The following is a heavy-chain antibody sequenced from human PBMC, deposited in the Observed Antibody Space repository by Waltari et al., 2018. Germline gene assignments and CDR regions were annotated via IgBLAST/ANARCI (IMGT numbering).Heavy chain of an antibody. CDR2: IKQDGSEK. Sequence: EVQLVESGGGLVQPGGSLRLSCAASGFTFSSYWMSWVRQAPGKGLEGVANIKQDGSEKYYVASVKGQFTISRDNAKNSLYLQMNSLRAEDTAVYYCARDSSDYYFDYWGQGTLVTVSS. V-gene: IGHV3-7*01. D-gene: IGHD2-21*02. J-gene: IGHJ4*02. CDR1: GFTFSSYW. CDR3: ARDSSDYYFDY.